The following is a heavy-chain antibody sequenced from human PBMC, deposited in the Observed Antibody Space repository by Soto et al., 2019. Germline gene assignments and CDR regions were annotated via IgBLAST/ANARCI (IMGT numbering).Heavy chain of an antibody. CDR2: IAVGSGNT. CDR1: GFTFTSSA. D-gene: IGHD3-3*01. V-gene: IGHV1-58*01. Sequence: SVKVSCKASGFTFTSSAVQWVRQARGQRLEWIGWIAVGSGNTNYAQKFQERVTITRDMSTSTAYMELSSLRSEDTAVYYCAADRYYDFWSGPYSYGMDVWGQGTTVTVSS. J-gene: IGHJ6*02. CDR3: AADRYYDFWSGPYSYGMDV.